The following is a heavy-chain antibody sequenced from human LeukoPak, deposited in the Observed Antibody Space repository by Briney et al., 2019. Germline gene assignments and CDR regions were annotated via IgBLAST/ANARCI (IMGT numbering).Heavy chain of an antibody. CDR2: INHSGST. CDR3: ARGRRLCSSTSCYTALDYYYYMDV. J-gene: IGHJ6*03. Sequence: KPSETLSLTCAVYGGSFSGYYWSWIRQPPGKGLEWIGEINHSGSTNYNPSLKSRVTISVDTSKNQLSLKLSSVTAADTAVYYCARGRRLCSSTSCYTALDYYYYMDVWGKGTTVTVSS. V-gene: IGHV4-34*01. CDR1: GGSFSGYY. D-gene: IGHD2-2*02.